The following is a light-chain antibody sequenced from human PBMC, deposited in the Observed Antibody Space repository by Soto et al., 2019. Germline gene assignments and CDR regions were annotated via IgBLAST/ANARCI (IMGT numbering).Light chain of an antibody. Sequence: DIQMTQSPSTLSASVGDRVTITCRASQSISSWVAWYQQKPGKGPKLLIYKASHLESGVPSRFSGSGSGTEFTLIISSLQPDDFATYYCQPFKSYSLTFGGGTKVDIK. V-gene: IGKV1-5*03. CDR2: KAS. CDR1: QSISSW. CDR3: QPFKSYSLT. J-gene: IGKJ4*01.